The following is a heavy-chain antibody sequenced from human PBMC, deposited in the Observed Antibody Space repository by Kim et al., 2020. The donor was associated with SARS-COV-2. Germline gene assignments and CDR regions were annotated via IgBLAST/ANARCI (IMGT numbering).Heavy chain of an antibody. CDR3: ARAVGATEGYYFDY. J-gene: IGHJ4*02. Sequence: NPSLKSRVTISVDTSKTQFSLTLSSVTAADTAVYYCARAVGATEGYYFDYWGQGTLVTVSS. D-gene: IGHD1-26*01. V-gene: IGHV4-30-2*04.